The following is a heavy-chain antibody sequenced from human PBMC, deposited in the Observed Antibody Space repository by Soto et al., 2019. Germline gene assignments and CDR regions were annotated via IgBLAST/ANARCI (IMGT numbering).Heavy chain of an antibody. CDR1: DGSISTYDW. V-gene: IGHV4-4*02. Sequence: PSETLSLTCVVSDGSISTYDWWTWVRQPPGKGLEWIGKMFHSGGADYSPSLKSRVTISADSSKNHFSLRLTAVTAADTAVYYCATGNLDSMLEYRGQGTQVIVS. CDR2: MFHSGGA. CDR3: ATGNLDSMLEY. D-gene: IGHD3-3*01. J-gene: IGHJ4*02.